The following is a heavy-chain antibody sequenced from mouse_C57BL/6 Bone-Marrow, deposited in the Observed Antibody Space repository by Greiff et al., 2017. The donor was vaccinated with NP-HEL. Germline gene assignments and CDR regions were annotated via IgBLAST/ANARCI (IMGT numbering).Heavy chain of an antibody. D-gene: IGHD2-3*01. V-gene: IGHV1-64*01. Sequence: QVQLQQPGAELVKPGASVKLSCKASGYTFTSYWMHWVKQRPGQGLEWIGMIHPNSGSTNYNEKFKSKATLTVDKSSSTAYMQLSSLTSEDSAVYDCARKGGLLPYYFDYWGQGTTLTVSS. CDR3: ARKGGLLPYYFDY. CDR1: GYTFTSYW. J-gene: IGHJ2*01. CDR2: IHPNSGST.